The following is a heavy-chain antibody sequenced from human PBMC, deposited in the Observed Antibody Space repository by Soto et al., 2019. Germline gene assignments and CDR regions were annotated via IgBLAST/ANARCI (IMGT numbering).Heavy chain of an antibody. CDR2: IYGSDIT. V-gene: IGHV3-53*01. Sequence: LILSCAASGFTVSNNYMSWVRQAPGKGLEWVSVIYGSDITNYADSVKGRFTISRDSSKNTLYLQMNRLSAEDTAVYFCAREAGPLDYWGQGTLVTVSS. J-gene: IGHJ4*01. CDR3: AREAGPLDY. CDR1: GFTVSNNY.